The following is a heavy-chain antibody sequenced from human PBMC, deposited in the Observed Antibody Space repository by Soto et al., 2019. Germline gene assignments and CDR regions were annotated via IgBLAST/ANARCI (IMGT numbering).Heavy chain of an antibody. D-gene: IGHD6-13*01. V-gene: IGHV4-59*01. CDR1: GGSISSYY. J-gene: IGHJ5*02. CDR2: IYYSGSA. CDR3: ARVYSSSQNCLHP. Sequence: SETLSLTCTVSGGSISSYYWSWIRQSPGKGLEWIGHIYYSGSANYNPSLKSRVTISVDTSKNQFSLKLSSVTAADTAVYYCARVYSSSQNCLHPCGQGTIVTV.